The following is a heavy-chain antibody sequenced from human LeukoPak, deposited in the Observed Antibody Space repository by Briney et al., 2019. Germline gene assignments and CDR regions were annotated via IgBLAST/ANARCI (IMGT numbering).Heavy chain of an antibody. D-gene: IGHD3-10*01. CDR2: IYYSGST. CDR3: ARLSLQYYYGSGSYSTTGAFDI. Sequence: PSETLSLTCTVSGGSISSYYWSWIRQPPGKGLEWIGYIYYSGSTNYNTSLKSRVTISVDTSKNQFSLKLSSVTAADTAVYYCARLSLQYYYGSGSYSTTGAFDIWGQGTMVTVSS. J-gene: IGHJ3*02. V-gene: IGHV4-59*08. CDR1: GGSISSYY.